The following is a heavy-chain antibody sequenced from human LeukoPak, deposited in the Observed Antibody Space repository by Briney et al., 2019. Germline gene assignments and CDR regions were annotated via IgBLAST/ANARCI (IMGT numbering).Heavy chain of an antibody. D-gene: IGHD3-16*01. CDR2: IYYSGST. Sequence: PSETLSLTCTVSGGSISSYYWGWIRQPPGKGLEWIGSIYYSGSTYYNPSLKSRVTISVDTSKNQFSLKLSSVTAADTAVYYCARVLKGDRIDYWGQGTLVTVSS. CDR1: GGSISSYY. CDR3: ARVLKGDRIDY. V-gene: IGHV4-39*07. J-gene: IGHJ4*02.